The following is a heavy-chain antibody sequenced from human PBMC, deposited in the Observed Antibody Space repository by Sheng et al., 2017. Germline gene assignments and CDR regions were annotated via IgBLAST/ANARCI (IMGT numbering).Heavy chain of an antibody. CDR3: ARSSGYSYYFDY. V-gene: IGHV4-61*02. CDR2: IYISGST. Sequence: QVQLQESGPGLVKPSQTLSLTCTVSGGSISSGSYYWSWIRQPAGKGLEWIGRIYISGSTNYNPSLKSRVTISVDTSKNQFSLKLSSVTAADTAVYYCARSSGYSYYFDYWGQGTLVTVSS. D-gene: IGHD3-22*01. J-gene: IGHJ4*02. CDR1: GGSISSGSYY.